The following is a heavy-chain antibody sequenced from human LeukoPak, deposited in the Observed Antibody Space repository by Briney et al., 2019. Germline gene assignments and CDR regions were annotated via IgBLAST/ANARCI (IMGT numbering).Heavy chain of an antibody. CDR1: GYSINSAYY. D-gene: IGHD1-26*01. J-gene: IGHJ4*02. V-gene: IGHV4-38-2*02. CDR2: IYHSGST. Sequence: PSETLSLTCTVSGYSINSAYYWGWIRQPPGKGLQWIGSIYHSGSTHYNPSLKSRVTISLDTSKNQFSLKLSSVTAADTAVYYCAGRVGATTIDYWGQGTLVTVSS. CDR3: AGRVGATTIDY.